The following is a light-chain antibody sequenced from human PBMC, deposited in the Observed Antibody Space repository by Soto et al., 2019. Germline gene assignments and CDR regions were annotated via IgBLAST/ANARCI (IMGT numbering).Light chain of an antibody. Sequence: EIVFTQSPCTLSLSPGQRATLSCRASQSVSSSSLAWYQQRPGQAPRLLIYGASRRATGIPDRFSGSGSGTDFTLTISRLEPEDFAVYYCQHYGASPKYTFGQGTRLEIK. CDR3: QHYGASPKYT. CDR1: QSVSSSS. J-gene: IGKJ5*01. V-gene: IGKV3-20*01. CDR2: GAS.